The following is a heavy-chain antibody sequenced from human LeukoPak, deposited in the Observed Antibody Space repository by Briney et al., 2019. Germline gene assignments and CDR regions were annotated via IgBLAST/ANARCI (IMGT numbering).Heavy chain of an antibody. V-gene: IGHV3-21*01. CDR1: GFTFSGDY. J-gene: IGHJ4*02. Sequence: GGSLRLSCAASGFTFSGDYMSWIRQAPGKGLEWVSSISSSSSYIYYADSVKGRFTISRDNAKNSLYLQMNSLRAEDTAVYYCARDTNTRIAAAGTRGFDYWGQGTLVTVSS. CDR3: ARDTNTRIAAAGTRGFDY. CDR2: ISSSSSYI. D-gene: IGHD6-13*01.